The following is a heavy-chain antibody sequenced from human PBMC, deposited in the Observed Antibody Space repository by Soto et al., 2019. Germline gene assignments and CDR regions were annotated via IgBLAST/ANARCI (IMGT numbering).Heavy chain of an antibody. CDR2: INSDGSST. J-gene: IGHJ6*02. Sequence: GGSLRLSCAASGFTFSSYWMHWVRQAPGKGLVWVSRINSDGSSTSYADSVKGRFTISRDNAKNTLYLQMNSLRAEDTAVYYCARPPDDYDFWSGSYYYGMDVWGQGTTVTVSS. D-gene: IGHD3-3*01. CDR1: GFTFSSYW. CDR3: ARPPDDYDFWSGSYYYGMDV. V-gene: IGHV3-74*01.